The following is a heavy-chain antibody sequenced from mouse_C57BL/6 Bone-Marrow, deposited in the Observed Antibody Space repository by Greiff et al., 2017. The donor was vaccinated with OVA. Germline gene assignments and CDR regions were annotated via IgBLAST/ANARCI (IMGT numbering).Heavy chain of an antibody. CDR3: ARWDYGVYAMDY. CDR2: IYPSDSET. D-gene: IGHD1-1*02. Sequence: QVQLKQPGAELVRPGSSVKLSCKASGYTFTSYWLDWVKQRPGQGLEWIGNIYPSDSETHYNQKFKDKATLTVDKSSSTAYMQLSSLTSEDSAVYYCARWDYGVYAMDYWGQGTSVTVSS. CDR1: GYTFTSYW. V-gene: IGHV1-61*01. J-gene: IGHJ4*01.